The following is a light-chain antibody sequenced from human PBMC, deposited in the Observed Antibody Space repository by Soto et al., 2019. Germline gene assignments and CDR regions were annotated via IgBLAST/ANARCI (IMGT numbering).Light chain of an antibody. CDR3: QQYDTSPRT. J-gene: IGKJ1*01. Sequence: EKVMTQSPATLSVSPGERATLSCRASQSVGSSLAWYQQKPGQAPRIVIYAASSRATGVPDRFSGSGSGTDFSLTISRLEPEDFAVYYCQQYDTSPRTFGQGTKVDI. CDR2: AAS. CDR1: QSVGSS. V-gene: IGKV3-20*01.